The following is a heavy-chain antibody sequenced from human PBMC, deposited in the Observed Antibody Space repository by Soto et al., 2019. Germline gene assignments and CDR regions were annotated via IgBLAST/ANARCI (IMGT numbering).Heavy chain of an antibody. J-gene: IGHJ3*02. D-gene: IGHD2-8*01. V-gene: IGHV4-31*03. Sequence: PSETLSLTCTVSGGSISSGGYYWSWIRQHPGKGLEWIGYIYYSGSTYYNPSLKSRVTISVDTSKNQFSLKLSSVTAADTAVYYCAGGVLSNAFDIWGQGTMVTVSS. CDR1: GGSISSGGYY. CDR2: IYYSGST. CDR3: AGGVLSNAFDI.